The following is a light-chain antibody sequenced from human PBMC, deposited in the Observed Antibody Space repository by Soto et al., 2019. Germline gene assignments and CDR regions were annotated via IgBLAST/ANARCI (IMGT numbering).Light chain of an antibody. V-gene: IGLV2-23*02. CDR2: EVS. CDR1: SSDIGSYNL. Sequence: QSALTQPASVSGSPGQSITISCTGTSSDIGSYNLVSWYQQYPGKAPQLIIHEVSKWPSGVSDRFSGSKSGTTASLTISGLQAEDEAYYYCCAYAGSRVIFGGGTKLTVL. J-gene: IGLJ2*01. CDR3: CAYAGSRVI.